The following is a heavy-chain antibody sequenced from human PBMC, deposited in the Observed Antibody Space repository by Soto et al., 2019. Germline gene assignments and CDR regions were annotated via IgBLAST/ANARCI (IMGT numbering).Heavy chain of an antibody. D-gene: IGHD1-1*01. V-gene: IGHV3-23*01. CDR2: ISGSGGST. J-gene: IGHJ6*02. CDR3: AKVGQLTSYYYYGMDF. CDR1: GITFSSYA. Sequence: GGSLRLSCEVPGITFSSYAMSWVRQAPGKGLEWVSAISGSGGSTYYADSVKGRFTISRDNSKNTLYLQMNSLRAEDTAVYYCAKVGQLTSYYYYGMDFWGQGSTVTGSS.